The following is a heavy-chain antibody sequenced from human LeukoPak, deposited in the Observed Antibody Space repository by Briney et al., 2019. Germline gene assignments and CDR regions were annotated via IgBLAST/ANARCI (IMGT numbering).Heavy chain of an antibody. J-gene: IGHJ4*02. V-gene: IGHV1-8*02. CDR1: GYTFTGYY. D-gene: IGHD3-10*01. Sequence: ASVKVSCKASGYTFTGYYMHWVRQAPGQGLEWMGWINPNSGGTGYAQKFQGRVTMTRNTSISTAYMELSSLRSEDTAVYYCARGEFVIWFGELWFDYWGQGTLVTVSS. CDR3: ARGEFVIWFGELWFDY. CDR2: INPNSGGT.